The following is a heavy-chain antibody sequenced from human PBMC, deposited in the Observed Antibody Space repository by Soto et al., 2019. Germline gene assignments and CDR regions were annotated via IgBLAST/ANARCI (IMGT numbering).Heavy chain of an antibody. D-gene: IGHD2-2*01. CDR2: ISWDSGKI. CDR3: AKSFCSSSSCFFVWVDP. CDR1: GFSIDDFA. J-gene: IGHJ5*02. Sequence: GGSLRLSCAASGFSIDDFAMHWVRQAPGKGLEWVSSISWDSGKIGYADSVTGRFSVSRDNAKNSLFLQMSSLKPEDTAFYFCAKSFCSSSSCFFVWVDPWGPGTL. V-gene: IGHV3-9*01.